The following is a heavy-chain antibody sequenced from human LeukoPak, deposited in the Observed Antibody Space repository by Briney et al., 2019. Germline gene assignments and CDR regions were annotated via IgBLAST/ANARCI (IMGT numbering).Heavy chain of an antibody. CDR2: INHSGST. CDR3: ARVVVVAATRAYYYYYYMGV. V-gene: IGHV4-34*01. CDR1: GGSFSGYY. D-gene: IGHD2-15*01. J-gene: IGHJ6*03. Sequence: SETLSLTCAVYGGSFSGYYWSWIRQPPGKGLEWIGEINHSGSTNYNPSLKSRVTISVDTSKNQFSLKPSSVTAADTAVYYCARVVVVAATRAYYYYYYMGVWGKGTTVTVSS.